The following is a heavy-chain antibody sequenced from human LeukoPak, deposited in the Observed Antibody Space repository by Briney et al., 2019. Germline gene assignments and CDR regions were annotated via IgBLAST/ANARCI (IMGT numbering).Heavy chain of an antibody. Sequence: ASVKVSCKASGYTFTGYYMHWVRQAPGQWLEWMGWINPNSGGTNYAQKFQGRVTMTRDTSISTAYMELNRLRSDDTAVYYCARDLGYYGSGSYLNYWGQGTLVTVSS. CDR3: ARDLGYYGSGSYLNY. CDR2: INPNSGGT. CDR1: GYTFTGYY. D-gene: IGHD3-10*01. J-gene: IGHJ4*02. V-gene: IGHV1-2*02.